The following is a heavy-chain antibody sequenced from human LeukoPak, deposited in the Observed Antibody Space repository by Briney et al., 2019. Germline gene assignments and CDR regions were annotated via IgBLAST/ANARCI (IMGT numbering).Heavy chain of an antibody. V-gene: IGHV3-21*01. J-gene: IGHJ4*02. CDR2: ISSGSTNI. D-gene: IGHD2-2*03. CDR3: ARVGGYCSSVSNCYGDY. Sequence: GGSLRLSCAASGFTFSIYSMNWVRQAPGKGLEWGSCISSGSTNIYYADSLRGRFTISRDNAKNSLYLQMNSLRGEDTAVYYCARVGGYCSSVSNCYGDYWGQGTLVTVSS. CDR1: GFTFSIYS.